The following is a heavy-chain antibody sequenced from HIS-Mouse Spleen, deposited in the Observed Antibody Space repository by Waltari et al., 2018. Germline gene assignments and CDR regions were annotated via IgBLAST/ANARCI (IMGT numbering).Heavy chain of an antibody. CDR1: GGSISSSSYY. D-gene: IGHD5-18*01. CDR2: IYYSGST. V-gene: IGHV4-39*07. Sequence: QLQLQESGPGLVKPSETLSLTCTVSGGSISSSSYYWGWIRQPPGKGLEWIGSIYYSGSTYYNPSLKSRVTISVDTSKNQFSLKLSYVTAADTAVYYCARVIVGYSYGYPPDAFDIWGQGTMVTVSS. CDR3: ARVIVGYSYGYPPDAFDI. J-gene: IGHJ3*02.